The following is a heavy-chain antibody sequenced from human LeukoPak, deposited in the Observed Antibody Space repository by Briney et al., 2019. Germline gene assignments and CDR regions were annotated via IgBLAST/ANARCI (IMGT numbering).Heavy chain of an antibody. CDR1: GGSFSGYY. D-gene: IGHD3-3*01. V-gene: IGHV4-34*01. CDR3: ASYDFWSGYTFDY. Sequence: SETLSLTCAVYGGSFSGYYWSWIREPPGKGLEWIGEINHSGSTTYNPSLKSRVTISVDTSKNQFSLKLSSVTAADTAVYYCASYDFWSGYTFDYWGQGTLVTVSS. CDR2: INHSGST. J-gene: IGHJ4*02.